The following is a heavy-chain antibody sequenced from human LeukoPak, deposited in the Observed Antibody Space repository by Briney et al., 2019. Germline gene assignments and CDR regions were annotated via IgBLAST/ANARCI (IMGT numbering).Heavy chain of an antibody. CDR3: ARDNSVEDTAWWFDP. J-gene: IGHJ5*02. V-gene: IGHV1-18*01. CDR1: SYTFTNYA. D-gene: IGHD4-23*01. CDR2: ISAYNGNT. Sequence: ASVKVSCKASSYTFTNYAFTWVRQAPGQGLEWMGWISAYNGNTNYAQKLQGRVTMTTDTSTSTAYMGLRSLRSDDTAVYYCARDNSVEDTAWWFDPWGQGTLVTVSS.